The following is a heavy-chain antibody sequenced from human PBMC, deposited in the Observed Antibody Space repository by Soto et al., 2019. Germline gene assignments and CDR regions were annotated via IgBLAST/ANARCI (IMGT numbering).Heavy chain of an antibody. Sequence: SVKVSCKVSGYTLTELSMHWVRQAPGKGLEWMGGFDPEDGETIYAQKFQGRVTMTEDTSTDTAYMELSSLRSEDTAVYYCATGLERWLQYGNHDAFDIWGQGTMVTVSS. CDR1: GYTLTELS. J-gene: IGHJ3*02. CDR2: FDPEDGET. CDR3: ATGLERWLQYGNHDAFDI. D-gene: IGHD3-3*01. V-gene: IGHV1-24*01.